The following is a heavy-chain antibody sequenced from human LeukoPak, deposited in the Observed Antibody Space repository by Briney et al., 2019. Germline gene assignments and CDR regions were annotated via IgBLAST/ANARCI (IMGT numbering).Heavy chain of an antibody. CDR2: MSKDGRTI. J-gene: IGHJ4*02. CDR3: ARGSFTGFDLYFDS. CDR1: GFRFSSQE. V-gene: IGHV3-48*03. Sequence: GGSLRLSCAASGFRFSSQEMAWVRQAPGKGLEWVSYMSKDGRTIYYADSVKGRFTISRDNTRNSLFPHLNSLRADDTAFYYCARGSFTGFDLYFDSWGQGTLVTVSS. D-gene: IGHD5-12*01.